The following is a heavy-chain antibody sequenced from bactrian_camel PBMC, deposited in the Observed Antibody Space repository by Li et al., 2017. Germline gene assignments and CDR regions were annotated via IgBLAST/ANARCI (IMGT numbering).Heavy chain of an antibody. Sequence: HVQLVESGGGSVQAGGSLRLTCTASGLSFDDSDMGWYRQGSGNNCELVSTISSDGSTYYSDAVKGRFTVSQDKSKFTQYLQMVNLTPNDTARYSCAGLQDGPNYCDYWGRGTQVTVS. CDR1: GLSFDDSD. V-gene: IGHV3S55*01. CDR3: AGLQDGPNYCDY. CDR2: ISSDGST. D-gene: IGHD3*01. J-gene: IGHJ4*01.